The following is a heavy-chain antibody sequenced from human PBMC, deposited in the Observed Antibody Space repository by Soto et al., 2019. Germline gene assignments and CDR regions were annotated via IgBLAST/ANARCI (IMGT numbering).Heavy chain of an antibody. CDR2: VRRKVNSYTT. CDR3: VRGVPYYDNWGMDV. Sequence: EVQLVESGGGLVQPGGSLRLSCAASGFSFIDHYMDWVRQAPGKGLEWVGRVRRKVNSYTTEYAASVKGRFTISRDDSENSVSLQMNSLKTEDTAVYYCVRGVPYYDNWGMDVWGQGTTVTVSS. CDR1: GFSFIDHY. D-gene: IGHD3-16*01. V-gene: IGHV3-72*01. J-gene: IGHJ6*02.